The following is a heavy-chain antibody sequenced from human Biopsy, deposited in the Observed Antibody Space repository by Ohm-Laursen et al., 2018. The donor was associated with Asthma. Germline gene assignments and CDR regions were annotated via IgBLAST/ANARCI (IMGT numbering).Heavy chain of an antibody. CDR1: GFSFSNYG. J-gene: IGHJ4*02. CDR3: AKEGFPGWELRRGPDS. CDR2: ISFDGTNR. V-gene: IGHV3-30*18. Sequence: RSLRLSCAASGFSFSNYGMHWVRQAPGKGLDWVAVISFDGTNRNYTDSVKGRFTISRDNSRNTLHLEMNSLRAEDTAVYFCAKEGFPGWELRRGPDSWGQGTLVAVSS. D-gene: IGHD1-26*01.